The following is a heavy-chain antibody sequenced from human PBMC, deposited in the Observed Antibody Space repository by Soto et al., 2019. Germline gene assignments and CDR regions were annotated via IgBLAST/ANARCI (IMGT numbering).Heavy chain of an antibody. J-gene: IGHJ3*02. Sequence: GGSLRLSCAASGFTFSSYWMHWVRQAPGEGLVWVSRINSDGSSTSYADSVKGRFTISRDNAKNTLYLQMNSLRAEDTAVYYCARVYSSSWYGWAFDIWGQGTMVTVSS. CDR3: ARVYSSSWYGWAFDI. CDR2: INSDGSST. D-gene: IGHD6-13*01. V-gene: IGHV3-74*01. CDR1: GFTFSSYW.